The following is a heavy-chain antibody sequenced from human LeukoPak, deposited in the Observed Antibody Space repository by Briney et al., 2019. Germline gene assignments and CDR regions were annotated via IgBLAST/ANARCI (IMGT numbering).Heavy chain of an antibody. CDR1: GGSISGYY. V-gene: IGHV4-59*01. D-gene: IGHD3-10*01. CDR3: ARARPHYYGSGSYYTDAFDI. CDR2: IYYSGST. J-gene: IGHJ3*02. Sequence: SETLSLTCTVSGGSISGYYWSWIRQPPGKGLEWIGYIYYSGSTNYNPSLKSRVTISVDTSKNQFSLKLSSVTAADTAVYYCARARPHYYGSGSYYTDAFDIWGQGTMVTVSS.